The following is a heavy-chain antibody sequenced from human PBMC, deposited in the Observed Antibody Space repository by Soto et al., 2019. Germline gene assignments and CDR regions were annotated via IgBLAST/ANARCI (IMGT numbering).Heavy chain of an antibody. CDR2: FYHGGST. V-gene: IGHV4-38-2*01. J-gene: IGHJ5*02. CDR1: GYSISSGDY. CDR3: ARVGPWVPYYCDSSPYTFENWFDP. Sequence: PSETLSLTCAVSGYSISSGDYWGWLRQPPGKGLEWIGSFYHGGSTYYNPSLNSRVTLSIDMTNNHVSLILNSVTAADTAVYYCARVGPWVPYYCDSSPYTFENWFDPWGQGTLVTVSS. D-gene: IGHD3-22*01.